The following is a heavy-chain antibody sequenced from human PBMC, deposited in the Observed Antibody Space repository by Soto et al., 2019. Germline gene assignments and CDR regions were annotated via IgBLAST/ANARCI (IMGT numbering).Heavy chain of an antibody. CDR3: ARDRELGKLLWFGAPSTDYYYGMDV. J-gene: IGHJ6*02. Sequence: GGSLRLSCAASGFTFSSYGMHWVRQAPGKGLEWVAVIWYDGSNKYYADSVKGRFTISRDNSKNTLYLQMNSLRAEDTAVYYCARDRELGKLLWFGAPSTDYYYGMDVWGQGTTVTVSS. V-gene: IGHV3-33*01. CDR1: GFTFSSYG. D-gene: IGHD3-10*01. CDR2: IWYDGSNK.